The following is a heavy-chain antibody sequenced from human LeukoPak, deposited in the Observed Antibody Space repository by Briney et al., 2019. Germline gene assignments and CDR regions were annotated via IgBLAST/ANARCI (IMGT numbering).Heavy chain of an antibody. D-gene: IGHD6-13*01. CDR1: GGSISTYY. V-gene: IGHV4-59*08. CDR2: IYYSGIT. J-gene: IGHJ4*02. Sequence: TLSLTCTVSGGSISTYYWSWIRQPPGKGLEWIGYIYYSGITNYNPSLKSRATISVDTSKNQFSLKLNSVTAADTAVYYCAKRGSNTWSDFGYWGQGTLVTVSS. CDR3: AKRGSNTWSDFGY.